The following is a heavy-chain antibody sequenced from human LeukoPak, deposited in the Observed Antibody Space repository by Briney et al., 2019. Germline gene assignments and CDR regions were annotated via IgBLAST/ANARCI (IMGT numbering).Heavy chain of an antibody. V-gene: IGHV3-53*01. J-gene: IGHJ6*02. D-gene: IGHD2-8*02. CDR1: GFSVSSNY. Sequence: GGSLSLSCAASGFSVSSNYMSWVRQAPGKGLEWVSVFFGGGSTDYADSVKGRFTISRDNSKNTMYLQMNSLSGEDTAVYYCARLNTGYYYGMDVWGQGTTVTVSS. CDR3: ARLNTGYYYGMDV. CDR2: FFGGGST.